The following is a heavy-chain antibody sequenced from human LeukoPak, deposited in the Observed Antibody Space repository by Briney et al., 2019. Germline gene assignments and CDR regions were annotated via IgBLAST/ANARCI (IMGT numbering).Heavy chain of an antibody. Sequence: PGGSLRLSCAASGFTFSSYSMNWVRQAPGKGLEWVSFISSSSNAIYYADSVKGRFTISRDNAKNSLYLQVNSLRAEDTAVYYCARAMVRGVMVYYYMDVWGKGTTVTASS. V-gene: IGHV3-21*01. CDR1: GFTFSSYS. J-gene: IGHJ6*03. CDR2: ISSSSNAI. CDR3: ARAMVRGVMVYYYMDV. D-gene: IGHD3-10*01.